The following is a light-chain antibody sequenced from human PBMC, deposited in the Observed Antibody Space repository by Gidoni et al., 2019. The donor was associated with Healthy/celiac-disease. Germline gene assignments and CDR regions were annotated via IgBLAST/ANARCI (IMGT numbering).Light chain of an antibody. CDR1: QSVSSY. CDR3: QQRSNWPLT. V-gene: IGKV3-11*01. J-gene: IGKJ4*02. CDR2: DAS. Sequence: DIVLTQSPSTLSFSPGDRATLSCRASQSVSSYLAWYQQKPGQAPRLLIYDASNRATGIPARFSGSGSGTDFTLTISSLEPEDVAVYYCQQRSNWPLTFGRGTKVEIK.